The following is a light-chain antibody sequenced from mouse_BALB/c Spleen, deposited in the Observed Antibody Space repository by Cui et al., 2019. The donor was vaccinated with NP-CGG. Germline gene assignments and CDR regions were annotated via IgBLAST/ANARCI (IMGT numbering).Light chain of an antibody. Sequence: QDVLTQESAITTSPGETVTLTCRSSTGAVTTSNYANWVQEKPDHLFTGLIGGANNRAPGVPARFSGSLIGDKAALTITGAQAEDEAIYFCALWYSNHWVFGGGTKLTVL. CDR1: TGAVTTSNY. CDR2: GAN. V-gene: IGLV1*01. CDR3: ALWYSNHWV. J-gene: IGLJ1*01.